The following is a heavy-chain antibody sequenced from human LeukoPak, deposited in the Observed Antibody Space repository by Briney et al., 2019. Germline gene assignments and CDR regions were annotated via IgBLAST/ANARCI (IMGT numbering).Heavy chain of an antibody. CDR3: AREILRFYI. CDR1: VYTFTSFT. J-gene: IGHJ3*02. Sequence: SLWVSSKASVYTFTSFTMKWGCDAPRQGREWMGWINTNTGTPTYAQGFTGRFVFSLDSSVSTAYLQISNLMPEDTAKYYCAREILRFYIWGQRKMVIVSS. CDR2: INTNTGTP. V-gene: IGHV7-4-1*02.